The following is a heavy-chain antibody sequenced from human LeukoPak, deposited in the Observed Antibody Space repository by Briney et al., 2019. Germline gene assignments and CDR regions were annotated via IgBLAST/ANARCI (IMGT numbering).Heavy chain of an antibody. Sequence: GGSLRLSCAASGFTFSSYSMIWVRQAPGKGLEWVSYITSSSSTIYYADSVKGRFTISRDNAKNSLYLQMNSLRAEDTAVYYCAREGPQLWDYFDYWGQGTLVTVSS. D-gene: IGHD5-18*01. J-gene: IGHJ4*02. CDR1: GFTFSSYS. V-gene: IGHV3-48*01. CDR2: ITSSSSTI. CDR3: AREGPQLWDYFDY.